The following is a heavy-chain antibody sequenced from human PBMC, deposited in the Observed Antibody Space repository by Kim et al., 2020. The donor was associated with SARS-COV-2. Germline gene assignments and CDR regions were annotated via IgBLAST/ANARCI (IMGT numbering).Heavy chain of an antibody. Sequence: GGSLRLSCAASGFTFSSYAMSWVRQAPGKGLEWVSAISGSGGSTYYADSVKGRFTISRDNSKNTLYLQMNSLRAEDTAVYYCAKDKVYSSGWGAKGAYYFDYWGQGTLVTVSS. J-gene: IGHJ4*02. V-gene: IGHV3-23*01. CDR2: ISGSGGST. D-gene: IGHD6-19*01. CDR3: AKDKVYSSGWGAKGAYYFDY. CDR1: GFTFSSYA.